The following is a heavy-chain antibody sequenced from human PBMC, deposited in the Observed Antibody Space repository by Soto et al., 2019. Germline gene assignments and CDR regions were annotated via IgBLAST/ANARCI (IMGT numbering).Heavy chain of an antibody. CDR3: ARLRQLVPLIDY. V-gene: IGHV4-61*05. D-gene: IGHD6-13*01. CDR1: GGSISSTSYY. CDR2: IYYSGST. J-gene: IGHJ4*02. Sequence: PSETLSLTCTVSGGSISSTSYYWRWFRQPPGKGLEWIGYIYYSGSTNYNPSLKSRVTISVDTSKNQFSLKLSSVTAADTAVYYCARLRQLVPLIDYWGQGTLVTVS.